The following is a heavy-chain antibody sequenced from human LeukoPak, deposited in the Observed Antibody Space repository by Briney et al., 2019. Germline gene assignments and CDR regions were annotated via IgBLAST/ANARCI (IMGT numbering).Heavy chain of an antibody. CDR1: GFTFSSYG. CDR2: ISYDGSNK. V-gene: IGHV3-30*03. CDR3: ARDLGQYYDTSDNWFDP. D-gene: IGHD3-22*01. J-gene: IGHJ5*02. Sequence: GGSLRLSCAASGFTFSSYGMHWVRQAPGKGLEWVAVISYDGSNKYYADSVKGRFTISRDNSKNTLYLQMNSLRAEDTAVYYCARDLGQYYDTSDNWFDPWGQGALVTVSS.